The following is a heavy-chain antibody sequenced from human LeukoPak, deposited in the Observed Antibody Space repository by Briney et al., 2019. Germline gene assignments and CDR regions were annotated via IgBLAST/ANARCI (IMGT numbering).Heavy chain of an antibody. D-gene: IGHD6-19*01. J-gene: IGHJ4*02. CDR1: GYTFTSYD. Sequence: GASVKVSCKASGYTFTSYDINWVRQATGQGLEWMGWMNPNSGNTGYAQKFQGRVTMTRNTSISTAYMELTSLRSEDTAVYYCARGALLRGIAVAGRGDYWGQGTLVTVSS. V-gene: IGHV1-8*01. CDR3: ARGALLRGIAVAGRGDY. CDR2: MNPNSGNT.